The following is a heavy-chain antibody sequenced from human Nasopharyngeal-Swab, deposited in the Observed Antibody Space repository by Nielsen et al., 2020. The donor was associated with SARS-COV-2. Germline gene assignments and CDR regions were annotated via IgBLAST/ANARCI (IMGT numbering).Heavy chain of an antibody. CDR3: ARGIAAAGTRFHYYYYYYMDV. CDR1: GGSISSSNW. V-gene: IGHV4-4*02. J-gene: IGHJ6*03. CDR2: IYHSGST. D-gene: IGHD6-13*01. Sequence: SETLSLTCAVSGGSISSSNWWSLVRQPPGKGLEWIGEIYHSGSTNYNPSLKGRVTISVDKSKNQFSLKLSSVTAADTAVYYCARGIAAAGTRFHYYYYYYMDVWGKGTTVTVSS.